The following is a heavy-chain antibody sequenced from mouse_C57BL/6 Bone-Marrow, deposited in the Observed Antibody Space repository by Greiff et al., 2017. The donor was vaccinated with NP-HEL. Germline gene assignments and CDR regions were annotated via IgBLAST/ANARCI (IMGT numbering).Heavy chain of an antibody. CDR2: IDPENGDT. CDR1: GFNIKDDY. J-gene: IGHJ2*01. Sequence: EVQLQQSGAELVRPGASVKLSCTASGFNIKDDYMHWVKQRPEQGLEWIGWIDPENGDTEYASQFQGKATITADTSSNTAYLQLSSLTSEDTAVYYCTTSGVDYWGQGTTLTVSS. V-gene: IGHV14-4*01. D-gene: IGHD4-1*01. CDR3: TTSGVDY.